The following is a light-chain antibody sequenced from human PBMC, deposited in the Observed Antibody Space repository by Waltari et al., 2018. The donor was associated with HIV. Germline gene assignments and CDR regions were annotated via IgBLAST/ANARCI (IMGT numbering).Light chain of an antibody. CDR1: QTISSY. CDR3: QQSYSTPLT. J-gene: IGKJ4*01. V-gene: IGKV1-39*01. CDR2: GAS. Sequence: DIQMTQSPSSLSASVGDRVTITCRASQTISSYLNWYQQKPGKAPMLLIYGASTLHSGVPSRFSGSGSGTDFTLTISSLQPEDFATYYCQQSYSTPLTFGGGTKVEIK.